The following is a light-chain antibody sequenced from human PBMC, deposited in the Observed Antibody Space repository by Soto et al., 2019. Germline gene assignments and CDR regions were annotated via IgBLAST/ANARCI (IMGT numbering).Light chain of an antibody. CDR2: GAS. Sequence: DIQMTQSPSSVSASVGDRVTITCRASQDISSWLAWFQQKQGKAPKLLIYGASSLQIGVPSRFSGSGSGTDFALTVSSLQPEDYATYYCQQGNSFPLTFGGGTKVEIK. CDR3: QQGNSFPLT. CDR1: QDISSW. J-gene: IGKJ4*01. V-gene: IGKV1-12*01.